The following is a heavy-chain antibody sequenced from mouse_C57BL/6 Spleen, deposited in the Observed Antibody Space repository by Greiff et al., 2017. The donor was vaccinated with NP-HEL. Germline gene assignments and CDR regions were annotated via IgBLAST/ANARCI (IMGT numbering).Heavy chain of an antibody. CDR1: GFNIKDYY. J-gene: IGHJ4*01. D-gene: IGHD1-1*01. CDR2: IDPEDGDT. CDR3: TTLDYGSSSDAMDY. Sequence: VQLQQSGAELVRPGASVKLSCTASGFNIKDYYMHWVKQRPEQGLEWIGRIDPEDGDTEYAPKFQGKANMTADTSSNTAYRQLSSLTSEDTAVYYCTTLDYGSSSDAMDYWGQGTSVTVSS. V-gene: IGHV14-1*01.